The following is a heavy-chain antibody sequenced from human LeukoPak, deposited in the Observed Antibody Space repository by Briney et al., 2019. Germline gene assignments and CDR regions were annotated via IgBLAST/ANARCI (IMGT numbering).Heavy chain of an antibody. V-gene: IGHV3-30*02. CDR2: IRYDGSNK. J-gene: IGHJ4*02. Sequence: QAGGSLRLSCAASGFTFSSYGMHWVRQAPGKGLEWVAFIRYDGSNKYYADSVKGRFTISRDNSKNTLYLQMNSLRTEDTAVYYCARVVFSKGSGWSGGDYWGQGTLVTVSS. D-gene: IGHD6-19*01. CDR3: ARVVFSKGSGWSGGDY. CDR1: GFTFSSYG.